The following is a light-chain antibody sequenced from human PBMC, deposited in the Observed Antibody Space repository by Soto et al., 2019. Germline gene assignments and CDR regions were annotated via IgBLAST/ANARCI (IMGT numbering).Light chain of an antibody. CDR1: TSNVGDYNF. J-gene: IGLJ2*01. CDR3: SSYASSNTLL. CDR2: DVR. Sequence: QSALTQPAYVSGSPGQLITISCTGATSNVGDYNFVSWYQQHPGKAPKLMIYDVRSRPSVASHRFSGSNAGNTASLTSSGIQAEDDDYYYCSSYASSNTLLFGGGTKLTVL. V-gene: IGLV2-14*01.